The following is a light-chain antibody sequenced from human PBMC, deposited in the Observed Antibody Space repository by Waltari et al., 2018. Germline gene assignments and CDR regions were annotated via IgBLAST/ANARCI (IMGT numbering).Light chain of an antibody. J-gene: IGKJ2*01. CDR2: TAS. CDR3: QQTYTTPYT. CDR1: QYICDY. V-gene: IGKV1-39*01. Sequence: DIQMSQSPSSLSASVGDRVTITCRASQYICDYLHWYQQKPGKAPQLLIYTASTLQSGVPSRFSGSGSGSDFTLTISSLQPEDFATYCCQQTYTTPYTFGQGTRLEIK.